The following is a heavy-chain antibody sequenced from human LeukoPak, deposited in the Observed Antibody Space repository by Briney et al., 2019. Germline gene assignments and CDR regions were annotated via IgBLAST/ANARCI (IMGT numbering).Heavy chain of an antibody. CDR3: ARQRRYFDWLLLGAFDI. D-gene: IGHD3-9*01. Sequence: SETLSLTCAIYSESFSGYFWSWIRQPPGKGLEWIGEINYSGSTNYNPSLKSRVTISVDTSKNQFSLKLSSVTAADTAVYYCARQRRYFDWLLLGAFDIWGQGTMVTVSS. CDR2: INYSGST. J-gene: IGHJ3*02. CDR1: SESFSGYF. V-gene: IGHV4-34*01.